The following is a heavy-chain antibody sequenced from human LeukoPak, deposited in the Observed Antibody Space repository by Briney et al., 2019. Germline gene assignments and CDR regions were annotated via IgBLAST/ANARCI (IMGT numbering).Heavy chain of an antibody. CDR1: GFTFSDYV. CDR3: ARRDIVVVVSASDY. CDR2: ITASGDRT. D-gene: IGHD2-15*01. V-gene: IGHV3-23*01. J-gene: IGHJ4*02. Sequence: GESLRLSCAASGFTFSDYVMIWVRQAPGKGLEWVSGITASGDRTFYGDSVRGRFTMSRDNSKNTVCLQMNSLRVDDTAVYYCARRDIVVVVSASDYWGQGTLVTVSS.